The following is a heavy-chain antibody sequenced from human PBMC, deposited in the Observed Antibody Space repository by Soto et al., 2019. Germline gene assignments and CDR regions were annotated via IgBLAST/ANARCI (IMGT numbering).Heavy chain of an antibody. V-gene: IGHV1-69*01. CDR1: GGIFSTYA. CDR2: IIPLFGTP. J-gene: IGHJ4*02. Sequence: QVQLVQSGAEVKKPGSSVKVSCKASGGIFSTYAISWLRQAPGQGLEWMGGIIPLFGTPNYAQRFQGRVTITADESTSTAYMELSRLRSEETAVYYCARHRDDYGSGNYYNRIDFWGQGTLVTVSS. D-gene: IGHD3-10*01. CDR3: ARHRDDYGSGNYYNRIDF.